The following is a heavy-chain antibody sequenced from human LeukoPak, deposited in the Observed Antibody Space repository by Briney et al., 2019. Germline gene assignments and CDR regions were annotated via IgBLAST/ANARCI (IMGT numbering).Heavy chain of an antibody. D-gene: IGHD6-19*01. CDR1: GFTFDDYG. Sequence: PGGSLRLSCAASGFTFDDYGMSWVRQAPGKGLEWVSGINWNGGSTGYADSVQGRFTISRDNAKNSLYLQMNSLRAEDTALYYCARERGAVAGYYFDYWGQGTLVTVSS. J-gene: IGHJ4*02. CDR2: INWNGGST. V-gene: IGHV3-20*04. CDR3: ARERGAVAGYYFDY.